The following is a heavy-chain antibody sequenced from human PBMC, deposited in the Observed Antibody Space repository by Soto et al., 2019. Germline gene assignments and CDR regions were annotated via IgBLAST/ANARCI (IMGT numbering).Heavy chain of an antibody. CDR2: INPKFGDT. CDR3: ARNMDYYYGRGSGNGHGV. V-gene: IGHV1-2*02. CDR1: GYTFTAYH. D-gene: IGHD3-10*02. J-gene: IGHJ6*02. Sequence: QVQLVQSGAEVKEPGDSVRVSCEASGYTFTAYHIHWVRQAPGKGLEWMGWINPKFGDTTYAQDFQGRVSMTRDTSISTVYMELSRLTSDDTAIYSCARNMDYYYGRGSGNGHGVWGQGTTVTVFS.